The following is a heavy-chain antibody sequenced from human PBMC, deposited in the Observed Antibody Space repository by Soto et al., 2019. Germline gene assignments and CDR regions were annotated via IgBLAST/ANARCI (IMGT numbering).Heavy chain of an antibody. J-gene: IGHJ4*02. CDR1: GYTFTSYA. Sequence: QVQLVQSGAEVKKPGASVKVSCKASGYTFTSYAMHWVRQAPGQRLEWMGWINAGNGNTKYSQKFQGRVTITRDTSASTAYMALSNLSSEDTAVYYCASVLSGWYRLNYWGQGTLVTVSS. V-gene: IGHV1-3*01. CDR3: ASVLSGWYRLNY. D-gene: IGHD6-19*01. CDR2: INAGNGNT.